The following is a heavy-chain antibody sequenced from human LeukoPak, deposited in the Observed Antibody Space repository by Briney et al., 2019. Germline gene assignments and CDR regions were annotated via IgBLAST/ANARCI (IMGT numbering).Heavy chain of an antibody. D-gene: IGHD6-13*01. V-gene: IGHV3-21*01. J-gene: IGHJ6*02. CDR1: GFTFSSYS. CDR2: ISSISSYI. Sequence: PGGSLRLSCAASGFTFSSYSMNWVRQAPGKGLEWVSSISSISSYIYYADSVKGRFTISRDNSKNTLYLQMNSLRAEDTAVYYCARDQSSSWSIYYYYYGMDVWGQGTTVTVSS. CDR3: ARDQSSSWSIYYYYYGMDV.